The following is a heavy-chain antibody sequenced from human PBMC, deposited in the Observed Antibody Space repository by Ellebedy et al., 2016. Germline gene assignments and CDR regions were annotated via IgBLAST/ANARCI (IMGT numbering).Heavy chain of an antibody. Sequence: GGSLRLSCAASGFTLRSYWMHWVRKAPGQGLVWVSRISTDGRSATYADSVKGRFTIPRDNAKNTLYLQMNSLRVEDTALYYCTRMGVLPTSYYGMDVWGQGTTVTVSS. J-gene: IGHJ6*02. V-gene: IGHV3-74*01. CDR2: ISTDGRSA. CDR1: GFTLRSYW. CDR3: TRMGVLPTSYYGMDV. D-gene: IGHD3-10*01.